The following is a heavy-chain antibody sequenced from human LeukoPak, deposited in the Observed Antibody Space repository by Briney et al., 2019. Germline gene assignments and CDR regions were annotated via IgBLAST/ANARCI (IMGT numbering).Heavy chain of an antibody. CDR3: ATFYCSGGRCCFDY. Sequence: GSLRLSCAASGFTFSTYAMSWVRQPPGQGLEWIGSIYYSVSTYYNPSLKSRVTISVDTSKNQFSLKLMSVTAADTAVYYCATFYCSGGRCCFDYWGQGTLVTVSA. J-gene: IGHJ4*02. CDR1: GFTFSTYA. CDR2: IYYSVST. V-gene: IGHV4-39*01. D-gene: IGHD2-15*01.